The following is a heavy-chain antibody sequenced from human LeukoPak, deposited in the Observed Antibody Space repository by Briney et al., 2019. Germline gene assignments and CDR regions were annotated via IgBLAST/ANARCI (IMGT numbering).Heavy chain of an antibody. CDR2: IYYSGST. D-gene: IGHD5-18*01. CDR1: GGSFSGYY. J-gene: IGHJ5*02. V-gene: IGHV4-34*01. Sequence: PSETLCLTCAVYGGSFSGYYWSWIRQPPGKGLEWIGSIYYSGSTYYNPSLKSRVTISVDTSKNQFSLKLSSVTAADTAVYYCAREVTAMVTFNWFDPWGQGTLVTVSS. CDR3: AREVTAMVTFNWFDP.